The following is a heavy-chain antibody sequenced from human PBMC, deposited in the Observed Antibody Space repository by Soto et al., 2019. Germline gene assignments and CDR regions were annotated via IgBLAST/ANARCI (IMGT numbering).Heavy chain of an antibody. J-gene: IGHJ6*02. V-gene: IGHV3-21*01. CDR2: ISSSSSYI. D-gene: IGHD6-13*01. CDR1: GFTFSSYS. CDR3: ARDYVSSWSDYYYYGMDV. Sequence: EVQLVESGGGLVKPGGSLRLSCAASGFTFSSYSMNWVRQAPGKGLEWVSSISSSSSYIYYADSVKGRFTISRDNAKNSLYLQMNSLRAEDTAVYYCARDYVSSWSDYYYYGMDVWGQGTTVTVSS.